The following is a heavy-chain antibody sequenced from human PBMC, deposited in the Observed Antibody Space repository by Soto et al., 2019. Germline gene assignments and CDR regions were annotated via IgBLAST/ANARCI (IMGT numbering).Heavy chain of an antibody. V-gene: IGHV4-39*01. D-gene: IGHD2-15*01. CDR1: GGSISSSSYY. CDR3: AGSISEGVVFDY. CDR2: IYYSGST. J-gene: IGHJ4*02. Sequence: SETLSLTCTVSGGSISSSSYYWGWIRQPPGKGLEWIGSIYYSGSTYYNPSLKSRVTISVDTSKNQFSLKLSSVTAADTAVYYCAGSISEGVVFDYWGQGTLVTVSS.